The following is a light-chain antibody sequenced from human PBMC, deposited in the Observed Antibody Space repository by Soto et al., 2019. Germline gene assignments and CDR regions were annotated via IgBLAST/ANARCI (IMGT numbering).Light chain of an antibody. Sequence: EIVLTQSPGTLSLSPGERATLSCRASQSVSSDFLAWYQEKPGQAPRLLIYGASNRATGIPDRFSGSGSGTDFTLTISSLQPEDVATYYCQKYNSAPRTFGQGTKVDI. J-gene: IGKJ1*01. CDR2: GAS. CDR1: QSVSSDF. V-gene: IGKV3-20*01. CDR3: QKYNSAPRT.